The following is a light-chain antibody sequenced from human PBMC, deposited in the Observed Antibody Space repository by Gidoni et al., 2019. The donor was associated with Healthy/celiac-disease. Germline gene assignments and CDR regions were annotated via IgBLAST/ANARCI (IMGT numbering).Light chain of an antibody. Sequence: DIQMPQSPSSLSASVGDRATITCRASQSNSSYLNWYQQKPGKAPKLLIYAASILQSGVPSRFSGSGSGTDFTLTISSLQPEDFATYYCQQSYSTPRTFGEXTKVEIK. CDR3: QQSYSTPRT. J-gene: IGKJ1*01. CDR1: QSNSSY. CDR2: AAS. V-gene: IGKV1-39*01.